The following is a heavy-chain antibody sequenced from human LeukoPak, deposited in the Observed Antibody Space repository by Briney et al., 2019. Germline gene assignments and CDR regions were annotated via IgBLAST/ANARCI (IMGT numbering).Heavy chain of an antibody. Sequence: GGSLRLSCAASGFTFSSYSMNWVRQAPGKGLEWVSSISSSSSYIYYADSVKGRFTISRDNAKNSLYLQMNSLRAEDTAVYYCARDRCSGGSCYGFSRWGQGTLVTVSS. V-gene: IGHV3-21*01. CDR1: GFTFSSYS. CDR2: ISSSSSYI. J-gene: IGHJ4*02. D-gene: IGHD2-15*01. CDR3: ARDRCSGGSCYGFSR.